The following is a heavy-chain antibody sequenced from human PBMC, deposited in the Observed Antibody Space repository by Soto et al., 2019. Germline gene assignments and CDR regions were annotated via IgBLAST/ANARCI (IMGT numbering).Heavy chain of an antibody. V-gene: IGHV4-34*01. CDR2: INHSGTI. Sequence: XETLSLTCAVSGWSFSGFYWTWIRKPPGEGLEWIGEINHSGTINFNPSLRSRLTIPLDSSKKHFSLKLTSLTAADAAVYYCARADRTLVTSYGLDVWGQGTTVTVSS. D-gene: IGHD2-21*02. J-gene: IGHJ6*02. CDR3: ARADRTLVTSYGLDV. CDR1: GWSFSGFY.